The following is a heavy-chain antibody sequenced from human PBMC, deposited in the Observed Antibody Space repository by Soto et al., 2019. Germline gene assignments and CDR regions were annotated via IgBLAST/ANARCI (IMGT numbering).Heavy chain of an antibody. CDR3: ARFGVAVAGFYYYYGMDI. D-gene: IGHD6-19*01. CDR2: IYYSGST. J-gene: IGHJ6*02. Sequence: QVQLQESGPGLVKPSETLSLTCTVSGGSISSYYWSWIRQPPGKGLEWIGYIYYSGSTNYNPSLKSRVTISVDTSKNQFSLKLSSVTAADTAVYYCARFGVAVAGFYYYYGMDIWGQGTTVTVSS. V-gene: IGHV4-59*01. CDR1: GGSISSYY.